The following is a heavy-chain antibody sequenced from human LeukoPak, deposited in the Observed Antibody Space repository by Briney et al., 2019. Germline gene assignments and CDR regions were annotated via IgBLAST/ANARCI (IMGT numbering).Heavy chain of an antibody. CDR3: ARWDYGSGTYLWGA. Sequence: SETLSLTCTVSGGSISTTNYYWGWIRQSPGKGLEWFGCVYYSGSTYYNPSLKSRVTISVDPSQNHFSLQLTSLTAADTAAFSCARWDYGSGTYLWGAWGQGILVTVSP. CDR1: GGSISTTNYY. D-gene: IGHD3-10*01. J-gene: IGHJ5*02. V-gene: IGHV4-39*07. CDR2: VYYSGST.